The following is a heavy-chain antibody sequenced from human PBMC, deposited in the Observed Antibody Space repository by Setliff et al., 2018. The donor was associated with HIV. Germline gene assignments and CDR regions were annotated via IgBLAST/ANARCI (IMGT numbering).Heavy chain of an antibody. Sequence: SVKVSCKASGVTFTSSAFTWVRQAPGQGLEWMGRIIPNFSMANYAQNFKDRVTVTRDTSTSTVYMDLSSLRPEDTAVYYCARESQTGTGSYLAWGQGTLVTVSS. CDR1: GVTFTSSA. V-gene: IGHV1-69*04. J-gene: IGHJ4*02. D-gene: IGHD3-10*01. CDR2: IIPNFSMA. CDR3: ARESQTGTGSYLA.